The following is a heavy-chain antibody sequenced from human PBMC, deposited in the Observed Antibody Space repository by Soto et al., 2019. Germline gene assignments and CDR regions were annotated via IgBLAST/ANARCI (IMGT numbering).Heavy chain of an antibody. CDR1: GYTFTSYY. V-gene: IGHV1-46*01. CDR3: ASVRQEWLLPATTGS. J-gene: IGHJ4*02. CDR2: INPSGGST. Sequence: GASVKVSCKASGYTFTSYYMHWVRQAPGQGLEWMGIINPSGGSTSYAQKFQGRVTMTRDTSTSTVYMELSSLRSEDTAVYYCASVRQEWLLPATTGSWGQGTLVTVSS. D-gene: IGHD3-3*01.